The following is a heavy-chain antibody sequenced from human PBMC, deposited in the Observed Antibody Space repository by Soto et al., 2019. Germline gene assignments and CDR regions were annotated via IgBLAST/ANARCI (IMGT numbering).Heavy chain of an antibody. J-gene: IGHJ4*02. D-gene: IGHD3-22*01. V-gene: IGHV1-18*01. CDR2: ISAYNGNT. Sequence: ASVKVSCKASGYTFASYAISWMRQAPGQGLEWMGWISAYNGNTNYAQKLQGRVTMTTDTSTSTAYMELSSLRSEDTAVYYCARERPGYYDSSGYYYQFGYWGQGTLVTVSS. CDR3: ARERPGYYDSSGYYYQFGY. CDR1: GYTFASYA.